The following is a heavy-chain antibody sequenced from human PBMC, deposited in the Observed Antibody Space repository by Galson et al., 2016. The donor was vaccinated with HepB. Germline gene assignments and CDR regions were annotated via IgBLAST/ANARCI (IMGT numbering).Heavy chain of an antibody. V-gene: IGHV3-53*01. Sequence: SLRLSCAISGLTVSNNYMRWVRQAPGKGLEWVSLIYSGGTTHYADSVKGRFTISRDKSKNPLFLQMNSLRAEDTAVYYCARDPPAAGSRTWGWGQGTLVTVSS. CDR3: ARDPPAAGSRTWG. D-gene: IGHD2-8*01. J-gene: IGHJ4*02. CDR1: GLTVSNNY. CDR2: IYSGGTT.